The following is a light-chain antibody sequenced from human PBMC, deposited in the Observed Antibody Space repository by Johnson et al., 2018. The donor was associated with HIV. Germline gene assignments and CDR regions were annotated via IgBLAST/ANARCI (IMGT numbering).Light chain of an antibody. CDR2: DNH. Sequence: HSVLTQPPSVSAAPGQKVTISCSASSSNIVNIYISWYQHLPGTAPKLLIYDNHKRPSGIPDRFSGSKSGTSATLGITGLKTGDEADYYCGAWDTSLSAGGVFGTGTKVTVL. CDR1: SSNIVNIY. J-gene: IGLJ1*01. V-gene: IGLV1-51*01. CDR3: GAWDTSLSAGGV.